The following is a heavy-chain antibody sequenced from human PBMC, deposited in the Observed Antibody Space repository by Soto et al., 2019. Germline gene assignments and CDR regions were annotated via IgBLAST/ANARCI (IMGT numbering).Heavy chain of an antibody. Sequence: GGSLRLSCAASGFTFSRYSMNWVRQAPGKGLEWVSSISSSSSYIYYADSVKGRFTISRDNAKNSLYLQMNSLRAEGTAVYYCARALSPFYYYYYGMDVWGQGTTVTVSS. J-gene: IGHJ6*02. CDR1: GFTFSRYS. CDR3: ARALSPFYYYYYGMDV. CDR2: ISSSSSYI. V-gene: IGHV3-21*01.